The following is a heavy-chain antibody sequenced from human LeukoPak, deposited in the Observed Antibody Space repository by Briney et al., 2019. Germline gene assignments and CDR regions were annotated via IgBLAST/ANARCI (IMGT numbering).Heavy chain of an antibody. D-gene: IGHD3-10*01. CDR3: ARSGAGRWFGELLHYFDY. J-gene: IGHJ4*02. Sequence: SQTLSLTCTVSGGSISSGSYKWSWIRQPAGKGLEWIGRIYTSGSTNYNPSLKSRVTISVDTSKNQFSLKLSSVTAADTAVYYCARSGAGRWFGELLHYFDYWGQGTLVTVSS. CDR1: GGSISSGSYK. CDR2: IYTSGST. V-gene: IGHV4-61*02.